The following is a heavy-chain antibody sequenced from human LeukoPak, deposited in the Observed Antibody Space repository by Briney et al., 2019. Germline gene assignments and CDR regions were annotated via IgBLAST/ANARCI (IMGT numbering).Heavy chain of an antibody. V-gene: IGHV4-39*01. D-gene: IGHD3-9*01. J-gene: IGHJ4*02. CDR3: ARLSKGRFFDYIFDY. CDR2: IYYSRST. CDR1: GGSVSSSSYY. Sequence: SQTLSRTCTVSGGSVSSSSYYWGWIRQPPGKGLEWIGNIYYSRSTYYNPSLKSRVTMSVETSNNQFSLKMPSVTAADTAVYFCARLSKGRFFDYIFDYWGQGTLVTVSS.